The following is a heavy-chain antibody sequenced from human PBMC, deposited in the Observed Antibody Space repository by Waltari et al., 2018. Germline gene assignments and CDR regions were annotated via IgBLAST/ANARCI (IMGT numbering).Heavy chain of an antibody. CDR2: MYTRGSA. Sequence: QVQLQESGPGLVKPSQTLSLTCTVSGGSISSGSYYWSWIRQSAGQGLAWLGRMYTRGSANYSPSLKSRVTISVDTSKNQFSLKLSSVTAADTAVYYCAREGIYSSATDARFDPWGQGTLVTVSS. CDR1: GGSISSGSYY. D-gene: IGHD6-25*01. CDR3: AREGIYSSATDARFDP. V-gene: IGHV4-61*02. J-gene: IGHJ5*02.